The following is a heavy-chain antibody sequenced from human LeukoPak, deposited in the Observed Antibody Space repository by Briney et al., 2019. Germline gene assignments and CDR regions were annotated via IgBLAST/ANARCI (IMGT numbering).Heavy chain of an antibody. D-gene: IGHD3-22*01. Sequence: GGSLRLSCAASGFTFSSYSMYWVRQAPGKGLEWVSSISSSSSYIYYADSVKGRFTISRDNAKSSLYLQMNSLRAEDTAVYYCARDPTYYYDSSGYYPFDYWGQGTLVTVSS. CDR1: GFTFSSYS. CDR3: ARDPTYYYDSSGYYPFDY. V-gene: IGHV3-21*01. CDR2: ISSSSSYI. J-gene: IGHJ4*02.